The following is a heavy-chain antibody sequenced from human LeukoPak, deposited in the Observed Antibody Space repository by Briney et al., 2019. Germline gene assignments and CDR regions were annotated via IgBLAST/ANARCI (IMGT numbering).Heavy chain of an antibody. Sequence: SETPSLTCAVCGGSFSCYYWSWIRQPPGKGLEWIGEINQSGSTKYNPSLKSRVTISVDTSKNQFTLKVMSVSAADTAVYYCARRGSSSWYSYWVSHFDLWGRGTLVTVSS. J-gene: IGHJ2*01. V-gene: IGHV4-34*01. D-gene: IGHD6-13*01. CDR1: GGSFSCYY. CDR2: INQSGST. CDR3: ARRGSSSWYSYWVSHFDL.